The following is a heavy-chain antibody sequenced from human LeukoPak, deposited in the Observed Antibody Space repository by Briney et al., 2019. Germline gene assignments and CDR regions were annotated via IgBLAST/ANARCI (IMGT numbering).Heavy chain of an antibody. CDR2: IYYSGST. D-gene: IGHD6-19*01. CDR1: GGSISSYY. J-gene: IGHJ4*02. CDR3: ARWYSSGWYEIGYFDY. Sequence: PSETLSLTCTVSGGSISSYYWSWIRQPPGKGLEWIGYIYYSGSTNYNPSLKSRVTISVDTSKNQFSLKLSSVTAADTAVYYCARWYSSGWYEIGYFDYWGQGTLVTVSS. V-gene: IGHV4-59*08.